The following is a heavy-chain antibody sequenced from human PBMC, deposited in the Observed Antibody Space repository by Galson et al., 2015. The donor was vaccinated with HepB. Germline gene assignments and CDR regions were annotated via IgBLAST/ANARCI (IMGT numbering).Heavy chain of an antibody. J-gene: IGHJ4*02. V-gene: IGHV3-21*04. Sequence: SLRLSCAASGFTFSSYSMNWVRQAPGKGLEWVSSISSSSSYIYYADSVKGRFTMTRDTSTSTVYMELSSLRSEDTAVYYCARKGGSHEPADYWGQGTLVTVSS. D-gene: IGHD1-26*01. CDR1: GFTFSSYS. CDR3: ARKGGSHEPADY. CDR2: ISSSSSYI.